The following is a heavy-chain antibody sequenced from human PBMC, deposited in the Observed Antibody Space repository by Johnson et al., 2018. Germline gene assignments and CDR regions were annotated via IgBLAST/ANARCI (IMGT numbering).Heavy chain of an antibody. CDR1: GFTFSSYA. V-gene: IGHV3-30*18. Sequence: QVRLGESGGGVAQHGRSLRLSCTASGFTFSSYAMHWVRSAPGTGLEWVALISFDGSNADCADYGKGRFTIYRDNSNNPVYLQMDSLRAEDTAVFYCAKDGYRNYAGEVYSSSFYMDVWGKVTTVTVSS. J-gene: IGHJ6*03. CDR2: ISFDGSNA. CDR3: AKDGYRNYAGEVYSSSFYMDV. D-gene: IGHD3-10*01.